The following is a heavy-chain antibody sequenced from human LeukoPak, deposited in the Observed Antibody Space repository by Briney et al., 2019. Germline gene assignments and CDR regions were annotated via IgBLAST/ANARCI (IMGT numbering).Heavy chain of an antibody. J-gene: IGHJ6*03. D-gene: IGHD4-11*01. CDR3: ARASLDYSNLSGYYYMDV. CDR1: GGTFSSYA. CDR2: IIPIFGTA. Sequence: SVKVSCKASGGTFSSYAISWVRQAPGQGLEWMGGIIPIFGTANYAQKFQGRVTITADESTSTAYMELSSLRSEDTAVYYCARASLDYSNLSGYYYMDVWGKGTTVTVSS. V-gene: IGHV1-69*13.